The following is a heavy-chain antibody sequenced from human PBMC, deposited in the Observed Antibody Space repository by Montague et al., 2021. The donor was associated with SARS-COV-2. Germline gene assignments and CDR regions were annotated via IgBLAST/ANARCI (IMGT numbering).Heavy chain of an antibody. CDR3: ARQYYDSSGEDAFDI. V-gene: IGHV4-59*08. CDR1: GGSFSSYY. CDR2: IYHSGST. Sequence: SETLSLTCTVSGGSFSSYYWSWIRQPPGKGLEWIGYIYHSGSTNYNPSLKSRVTISVDTSKNQFSLKLSSVTAADTAVYYCARQYYDSSGEDAFDIWGRGTMVTVSS. J-gene: IGHJ3*02. D-gene: IGHD3-22*01.